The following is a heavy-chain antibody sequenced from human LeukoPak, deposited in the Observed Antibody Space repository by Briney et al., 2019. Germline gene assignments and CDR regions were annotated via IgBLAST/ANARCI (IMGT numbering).Heavy chain of an antibody. V-gene: IGHV1-2*02. CDR3: ARYADLVTIFDY. CDR1: GYTFTGYY. Sequence: APVKVSCKASGYTFTGYYMHWVRQAPGQGLEWMGWINPNSGGTNYAQKFQGRVTMTRDTSISTAYMELSRRRSDDTAVYYCARYADLVTIFDYWGQGTLVTVSS. J-gene: IGHJ4*02. CDR2: INPNSGGT. D-gene: IGHD2-21*02.